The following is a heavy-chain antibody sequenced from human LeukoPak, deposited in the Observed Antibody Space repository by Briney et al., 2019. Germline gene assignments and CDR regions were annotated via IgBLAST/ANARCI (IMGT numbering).Heavy chain of an antibody. Sequence: GGSLRLSCVASGFTFSIYWMSWVRLAPGKGLEWVANMKEDGSEKFFVDSLKGRFTISRDNAKNSMYLQMHSLRGEDTAVYYCARDNWNDAPGGFDPWGQGTLVTVSS. V-gene: IGHV3-7*03. CDR2: MKEDGSEK. D-gene: IGHD1-20*01. CDR1: GFTFSIYW. CDR3: ARDNWNDAPGGFDP. J-gene: IGHJ5*02.